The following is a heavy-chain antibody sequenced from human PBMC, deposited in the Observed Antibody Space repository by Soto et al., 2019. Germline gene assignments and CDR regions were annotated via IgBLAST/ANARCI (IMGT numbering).Heavy chain of an antibody. CDR3: ARQPPYDYVWGSYGLFPYYYYGMDV. Sequence: PGESLKISCKGSGYSFTSYWISWVRQMPGKGLEWMGRIDPSDSYTNYSPSFQGQVTISADKSISTAYLQWSSLKASDTAMYYCARQPPYDYVWGSYGLFPYYYYGMDVWGQGTTVTVSS. CDR2: IDPSDSYT. CDR1: GYSFTSYW. D-gene: IGHD3-16*01. V-gene: IGHV5-10-1*01. J-gene: IGHJ6*02.